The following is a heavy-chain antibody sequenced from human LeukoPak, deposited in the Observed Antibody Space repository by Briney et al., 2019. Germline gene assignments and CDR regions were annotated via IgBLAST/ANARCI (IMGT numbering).Heavy chain of an antibody. CDR2: IIPIFGTA. V-gene: IGHV1-69*13. J-gene: IGHJ4*02. CDR1: GYTFTGYY. D-gene: IGHD5-12*01. Sequence: ASVKVSCEASGYTFTGYYMHWVRQAPGQGLEWMGGIIPIFGTANYAQKFQGRVTITADESTSTAYMELSSLRSEDTAVYYCARKRVLRSPYYFDYWGQGTLVTVSS. CDR3: ARKRVLRSPYYFDY.